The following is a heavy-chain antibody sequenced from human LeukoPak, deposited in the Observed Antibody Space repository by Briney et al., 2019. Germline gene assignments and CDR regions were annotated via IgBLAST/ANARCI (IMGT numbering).Heavy chain of an antibody. V-gene: IGHV3-21*01. Sequence: GGSLRLSCAASGFTFSSYSMNWVRQPPGKGLEWVSYISSSSSYIYYADSVKRRFTISRDNAKNSLYLQMNSLRAEDTAVYYCASGYYYDSSGFYGFDYWGQGTLVTVSS. D-gene: IGHD3-22*01. CDR2: ISSSSSYI. J-gene: IGHJ4*02. CDR3: ASGYYYDSSGFYGFDY. CDR1: GFTFSSYS.